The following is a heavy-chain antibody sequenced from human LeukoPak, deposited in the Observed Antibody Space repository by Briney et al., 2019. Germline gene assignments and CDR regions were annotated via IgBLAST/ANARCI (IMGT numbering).Heavy chain of an antibody. D-gene: IGHD6-13*01. Sequence: GASVKVSCKASGYTFTSYGISWVRQAPGQGLEWMGWINPNSGGTNYAQKFQGRVTMTRDTSISTAYMELSRLRSDDTAVYYCARVYSSSWYTGYVWFDPWGQGTLVTVSS. CDR2: INPNSGGT. CDR3: ARVYSSSWYTGYVWFDP. J-gene: IGHJ5*02. V-gene: IGHV1-2*02. CDR1: GYTFTSYG.